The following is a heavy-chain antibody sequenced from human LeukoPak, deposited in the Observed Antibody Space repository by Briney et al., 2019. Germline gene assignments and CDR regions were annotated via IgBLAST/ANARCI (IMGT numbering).Heavy chain of an antibody. CDR3: ARDGELGDILTGYYNGWFDP. J-gene: IGHJ5*02. Sequence: GGSLRLSCAASGFTFSSYWMHWVRQAPGKGLVWVSRINSDGSSTSYADSVKGRFTISRDNAKNTLYLQMNSLRAEDTAVYYCARDGELGDILTGYYNGWFDPWGQGTLVTVSS. CDR1: GFTFSSYW. D-gene: IGHD3-9*01. CDR2: INSDGSST. V-gene: IGHV3-74*01.